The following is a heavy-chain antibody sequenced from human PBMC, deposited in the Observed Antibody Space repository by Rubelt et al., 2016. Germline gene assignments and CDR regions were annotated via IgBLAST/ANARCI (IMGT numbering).Heavy chain of an antibody. D-gene: IGHD6-19*01. CDR2: NKHSGSN. CDR3: ASGSSEWLMDAFDI. J-gene: IGHJ3*02. CDR1: GGSFRGYY. V-gene: IGHV4-34*01. Sequence: QVQLQQWGAGLLKPSETLSLTCAVYGGSFRGYYWSWIRQPPGKGLEWIGENKHSGSNNYNPSHKRRVTISVDPAKNQFSLRRSAVTAAVTAVYYCASGSSEWLMDAFDIWGQGTMVTVSS.